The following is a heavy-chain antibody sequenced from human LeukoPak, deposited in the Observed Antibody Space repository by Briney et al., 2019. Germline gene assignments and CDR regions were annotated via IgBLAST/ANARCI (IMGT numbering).Heavy chain of an antibody. Sequence: SVKVSCKASGGTFSSYAISWVRQAPGQGLEWMGRIIPILGIANYAQKFQGRVTITADKSTSTAYMELSSLRSEDTAVYYCASMGSYGSGRSYHYYGVDVWGQGTTVTVSS. D-gene: IGHD3-10*01. CDR3: ASMGSYGSGRSYHYYGVDV. CDR2: IIPILGIA. CDR1: GGTFSSYA. V-gene: IGHV1-69*04. J-gene: IGHJ6*02.